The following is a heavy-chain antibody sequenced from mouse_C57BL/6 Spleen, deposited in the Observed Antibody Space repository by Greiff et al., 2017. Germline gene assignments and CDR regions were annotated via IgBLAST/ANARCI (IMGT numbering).Heavy chain of an antibody. V-gene: IGHV1-76*01. CDR1: GYTFTDYY. CDR2: IYSGSGNT. CDR3: ARGYDGYPYYFDY. D-gene: IGHD2-3*01. J-gene: IGHJ2*01. Sequence: VQLQQSGAELVRPGASVKLSCKASGYTFTDYYINWVKQRPGQGLEWIARIYSGSGNTYYNEKFKGKATLTAEKSSSTAYMQLSSLTSEDSAVYFCARGYDGYPYYFDYWGQGTTLTVSS.